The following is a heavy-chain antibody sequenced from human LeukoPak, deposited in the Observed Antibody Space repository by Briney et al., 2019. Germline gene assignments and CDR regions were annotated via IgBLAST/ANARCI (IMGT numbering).Heavy chain of an antibody. Sequence: ASMKVSCKASGYTFTGHYIHWVRQAPGQGLEWMGRINPNSGGANYAQKFQGRVTMTRDTSISTASMELSRLRSDDTAVYYCARRKGEPNIFDYWGQGTLVTVSS. V-gene: IGHV1-2*06. CDR2: INPNSGGA. D-gene: IGHD3-16*01. CDR3: ARRKGEPNIFDY. J-gene: IGHJ4*02. CDR1: GYTFTGHY.